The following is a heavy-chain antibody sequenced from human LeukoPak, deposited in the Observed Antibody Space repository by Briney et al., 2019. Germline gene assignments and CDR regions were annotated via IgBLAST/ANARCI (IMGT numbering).Heavy chain of an antibody. V-gene: IGHV4-61*02. CDR3: ARVGVDIVVVPAATYYYYYYMDV. D-gene: IGHD2-2*01. Sequence: SETLSLTCTVSTRSISSGSYYWSWIRQPAGKGLEWIGRIYTSGSTNYNPSLKSRVTISVDPSKNQFSLKLSSVTAADTAVYYCARVGVDIVVVPAATYYYYYYMDVWGKGTTVTVSS. CDR2: IYTSGST. CDR1: TRSISSGSYY. J-gene: IGHJ6*03.